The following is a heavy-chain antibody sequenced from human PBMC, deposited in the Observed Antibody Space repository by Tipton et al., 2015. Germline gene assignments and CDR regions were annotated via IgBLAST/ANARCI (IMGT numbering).Heavy chain of an antibody. CDR2: IYSGGST. J-gene: IGHJ4*02. Sequence: SLRLSCAASGFTVSSNYMSWVRQAPGKGLEWVSVIYSGGSTYYADSVKGRFTISRDNSKNTLYLQMSSLRAEDTAVYYCVKDGYYYDSGGYSPLEYWGQGTLVTVSS. V-gene: IGHV3-53*05. D-gene: IGHD3-22*01. CDR1: GFTVSSNY. CDR3: VKDGYYYDSGGYSPLEY.